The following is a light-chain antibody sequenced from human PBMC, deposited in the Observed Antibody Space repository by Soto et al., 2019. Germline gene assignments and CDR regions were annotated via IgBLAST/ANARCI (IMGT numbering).Light chain of an antibody. CDR3: QKYNNWPRT. J-gene: IGKJ1*01. Sequence: EIVMTQSPATLSVSPGERATLSCRASQSVSSNLAWYQQKPGQAPRLLIYGASTRAIGIPARFSGSGSGTEFTLTISSLQSEDFAVYYCQKYNNWPRTFGQGTKVEIK. V-gene: IGKV3-15*01. CDR1: QSVSSN. CDR2: GAS.